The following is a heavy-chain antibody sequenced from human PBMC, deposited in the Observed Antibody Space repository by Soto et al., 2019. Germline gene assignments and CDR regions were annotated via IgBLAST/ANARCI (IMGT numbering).Heavy chain of an antibody. D-gene: IGHD5-18*01. CDR3: VKEIRLWPPSGVDY. CDR1: GFTFSSYA. CDR2: ISSNGGST. J-gene: IGHJ4*02. V-gene: IGHV3-64D*06. Sequence: GGSLRLSCSASGFTFSSYAMHWVRQAPGKGLEYVSAISSNGGSTYYADSVKGRFTISRDNSKNTLYLQMSSLRAEDTAVYYCVKEIRLWPPSGVDYWGQGTLVTVSS.